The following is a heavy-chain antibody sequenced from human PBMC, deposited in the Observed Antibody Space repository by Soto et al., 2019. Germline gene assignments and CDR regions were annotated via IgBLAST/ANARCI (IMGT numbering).Heavy chain of an antibody. CDR1: GFTVSSNY. CDR3: ATPSGSYGRGDAFDI. D-gene: IGHD1-26*01. Sequence: PGGSLRLSCAASGFTVSSNYMSWVRQAPGKGLEWVSVIYSGGSTYYADSVKGRFTISRDNSKNTLYLQMNSLRAEDTAVYYCATPSGSYGRGDAFDIWGQGTMVTVSS. V-gene: IGHV3-53*01. J-gene: IGHJ3*02. CDR2: IYSGGST.